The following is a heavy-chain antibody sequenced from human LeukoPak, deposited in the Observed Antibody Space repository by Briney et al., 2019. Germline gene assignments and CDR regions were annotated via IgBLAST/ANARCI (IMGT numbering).Heavy chain of an antibody. CDR1: GGSISSGGYS. CDR2: IYHSGST. V-gene: IGHV4-30-2*02. D-gene: IGHD2-2*01. CDR3: ASTEYCSSTSCRDY. J-gene: IGHJ4*02. Sequence: KPSETLSLTCAVSGGSISSGGYSWSWIRQPPGKGLEWIGYIYHSGSTYYNPSLKSRVTISVDRSKNQFSLKLSSVTAADTAVYYCASTEYCSSTSCRDYWGQGTLVTVSS.